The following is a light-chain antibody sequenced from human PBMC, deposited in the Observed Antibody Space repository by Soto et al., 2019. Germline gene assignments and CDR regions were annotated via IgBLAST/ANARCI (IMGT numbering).Light chain of an antibody. CDR1: QSVSSNY. J-gene: IGKJ1*01. Sequence: EIVLTQSPCTLSLSPGERATLSCRASQSVSSNYLGWYQQKRGQAPRLLIYGASSRATGIPTRFSGSGSGTDFTLTISRLEPEDFAVYYCQQYDTSPRTFGQGTKVQI. CDR2: GAS. V-gene: IGKV3-20*01. CDR3: QQYDTSPRT.